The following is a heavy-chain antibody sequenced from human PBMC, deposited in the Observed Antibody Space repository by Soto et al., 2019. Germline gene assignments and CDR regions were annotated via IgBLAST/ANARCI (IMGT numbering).Heavy chain of an antibody. CDR3: ARETTYGDYSPFDY. CDR2: ISVSGGGT. V-gene: IGHV3-23*01. CDR1: GFPFSRCL. Sequence: GGSLRLSCAASGFPFSRCLMRWVRQAPGKGLEWVSTISVSGGGTNYANSVKGRFTISRDNSKNTLSLQMNSLRAEDTAVYYCARETTYGDYSPFDYWGQGTLVTVSS. D-gene: IGHD4-17*01. J-gene: IGHJ4*02.